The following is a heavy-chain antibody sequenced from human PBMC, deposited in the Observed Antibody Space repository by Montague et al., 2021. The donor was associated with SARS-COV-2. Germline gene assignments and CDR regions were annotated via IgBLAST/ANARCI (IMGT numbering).Heavy chain of an antibody. CDR3: ARATLGITMIVVVMTAIDYYFDY. V-gene: IGHV4-61*02. CDR2: IYTSGGT. J-gene: IGHJ4*02. CDR1: GDSISSGTHY. D-gene: IGHD3-22*01. Sequence: TLSLTCTVSGDSISSGTHYWSWIRQPAGKGLEWIGRIYTSGGTNYNPSLKSRVTISVDTSNNQFSLSLTSVTAADTAVYYCARATLGITMIVVVMTAIDYYFDYWGQGNLVTVSS.